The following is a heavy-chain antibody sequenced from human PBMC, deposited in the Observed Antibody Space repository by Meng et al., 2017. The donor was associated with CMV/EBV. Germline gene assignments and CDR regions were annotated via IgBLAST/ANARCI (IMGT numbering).Heavy chain of an antibody. D-gene: IGHD6-13*01. Sequence: GGSLRLSCAASGFTFDDYAMHWVRQAPGKGLEWVSGISWNSGSIGYADSVKGRFTISRDNDKNSLYLQMNSLRAEDTALYYCAKDRGSWYGGLDYWGQGTLVTVSS. CDR3: AKDRGSWYGGLDY. J-gene: IGHJ4*02. CDR2: ISWNSGSI. V-gene: IGHV3-9*01. CDR1: GFTFDDYA.